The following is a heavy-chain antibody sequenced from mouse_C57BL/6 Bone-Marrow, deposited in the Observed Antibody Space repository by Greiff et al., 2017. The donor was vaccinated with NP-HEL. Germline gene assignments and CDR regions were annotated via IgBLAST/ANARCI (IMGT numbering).Heavy chain of an antibody. CDR3: ARGAYYGSSYDYFDY. CDR1: GYTFTDHT. CDR2: IYPRDGST. D-gene: IGHD1-1*01. Sequence: QVQLQQSDAELVKPGASVKISCKVSGYTFTDHTIHWMKQRPEQGLEWIGYIYPRDGSTKYNEKFKGTATLTADKSSSTAYMQLNSLTSEDSAVYCCARGAYYGSSYDYFDYWGQGTTLTVSS. J-gene: IGHJ2*01. V-gene: IGHV1-78*01.